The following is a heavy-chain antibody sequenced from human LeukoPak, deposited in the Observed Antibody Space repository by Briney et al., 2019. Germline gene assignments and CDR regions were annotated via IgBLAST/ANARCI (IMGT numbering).Heavy chain of an antibody. D-gene: IGHD6-19*01. Sequence: SQTLSLTCTVSGGSISGYYWSWIRQPAGKGLEWIGRIYTSGSSNSNPSLKSRVTMSADTSKNQFSLKLSSVTAADTAVYYCARGFSVAVSFLLFDYWGQGTLVTVSS. CDR1: GGSISGYY. J-gene: IGHJ4*02. CDR3: ARGFSVAVSFLLFDY. V-gene: IGHV4-4*07. CDR2: IYTSGSS.